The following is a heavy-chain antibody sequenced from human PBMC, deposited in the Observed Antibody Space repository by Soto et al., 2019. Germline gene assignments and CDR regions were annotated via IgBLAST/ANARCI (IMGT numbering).Heavy chain of an antibody. CDR1: GGTFSSYA. J-gene: IGHJ5*01. V-gene: IGHV1-69*01. D-gene: IGHD3-10*01. CDR3: AKGGGRPDVYNCFDP. CDR2: IIPIFGTA. Sequence: KVSCKASGGTFSSYAISWVRQAPGQGLEWMGGIIPIFGTANYAQKFQGRVTITADESTSTAYMELSSLRSEDTAVYYCAKGGGRPDVYNCFDPWGEGTLVTDSS.